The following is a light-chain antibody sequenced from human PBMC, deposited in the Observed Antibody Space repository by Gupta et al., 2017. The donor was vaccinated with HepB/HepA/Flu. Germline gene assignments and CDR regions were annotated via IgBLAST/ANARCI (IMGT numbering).Light chain of an antibody. V-gene: IGLV1-47*02. J-gene: IGLJ3*02. CDR2: SDD. Sequence: QSVVTQPPSASGTPGQRVTISCSGSSSNIGGSYVYWYQQFPGTAPKLLIRSDDQRPSGVPDRFSGSKSGTSASLATSGLRSEDEADDYCATWDDSLSSWLFGGGTRVTVL. CDR3: ATWDDSLSSWL. CDR1: SSNIGGSY.